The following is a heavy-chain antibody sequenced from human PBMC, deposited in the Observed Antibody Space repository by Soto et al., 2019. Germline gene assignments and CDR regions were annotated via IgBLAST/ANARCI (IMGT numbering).Heavy chain of an antibody. D-gene: IGHD3-22*01. CDR2: SYSGGST. Sequence: EVQLVESGGGLIQPGGSLRLSCAASGFTVSSNYMSWVRQAPGKGLEWVSVSYSGGSTYYADSVKGRFTISRDNSNNTLYLQMNSLRAEDTAVYYCARDRVESGYPEYFQHWGQGTLVTVSS. CDR1: GFTVSSNY. V-gene: IGHV3-53*01. J-gene: IGHJ1*01. CDR3: ARDRVESGYPEYFQH.